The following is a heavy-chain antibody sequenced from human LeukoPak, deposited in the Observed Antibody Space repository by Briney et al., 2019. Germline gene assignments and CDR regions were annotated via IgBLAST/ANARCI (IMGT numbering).Heavy chain of an antibody. Sequence: ASVEVSCKASGYTFTSYGISWVRQAPGQGLEWMGWISAYNGNTNYAQKLQGRVTMTTDTSTSTAYMELRSLRSDDTAVYYCARDRKGGSSWSFCDPGFVDVWGKGTTVTVSS. CDR3: ARDRKGGSSWSFCDPGFVDV. D-gene: IGHD6-13*01. J-gene: IGHJ6*04. CDR1: GYTFTSYG. CDR2: ISAYNGNT. V-gene: IGHV1-18*01.